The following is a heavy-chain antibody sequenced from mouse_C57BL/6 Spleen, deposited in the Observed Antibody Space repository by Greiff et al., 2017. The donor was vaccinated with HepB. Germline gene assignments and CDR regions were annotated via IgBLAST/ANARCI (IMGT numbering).Heavy chain of an antibody. CDR2: IDPSDSYT. CDR1: CYTFTSYW. Sequence: VQLQQPGAELVMPGASVKLSCKASCYTFTSYWMHWVKQRPGQGLEWIGEIDPSDSYTNYNQKFKGKSTLTVDKSSSTAYMQLSSLTSEDSAVYYCATGSITTVGAMDYWGQGTSVTVSS. J-gene: IGHJ4*01. CDR3: ATGSITTVGAMDY. D-gene: IGHD1-1*01. V-gene: IGHV1-69*01.